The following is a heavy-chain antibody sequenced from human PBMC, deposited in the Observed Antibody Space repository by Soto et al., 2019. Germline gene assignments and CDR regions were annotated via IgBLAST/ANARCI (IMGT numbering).Heavy chain of an antibody. V-gene: IGHV3-74*01. CDR2: ITKDGSSI. J-gene: IGHJ4*02. CDR3: ARGGVGSFDY. Sequence: EVQLVESGGGLVQPGGSLRLSCAASGFTFSSYWMHWVRLVPGKGLVWISHITKDGSSISYADSVKGRFTISRDNAKNTVYLQMNGLRAEDTAVYYWARGGVGSFDYWGQGSLVTVSS. D-gene: IGHD3-10*01. CDR1: GFTFSSYW.